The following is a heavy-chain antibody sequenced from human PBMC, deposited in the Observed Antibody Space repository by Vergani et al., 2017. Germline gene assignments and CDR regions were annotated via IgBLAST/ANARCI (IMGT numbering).Heavy chain of an antibody. J-gene: IGHJ4*02. V-gene: IGHV1-69*01. D-gene: IGHD1-7*01. CDR2: IIPIFGTA. Sequence: QVQLVQSGPEVKKPGSSVKVSCKASGGTFSSYAISWVRQAPGQGLEWMGGIIPIFGTANYAQKFQGRVTITADESTSTAYMELSSLRSEDTAVYYCASRITGTTDLIEFDYWGQGTLVTVSS. CDR3: ASRITGTTDLIEFDY. CDR1: GGTFSSYA.